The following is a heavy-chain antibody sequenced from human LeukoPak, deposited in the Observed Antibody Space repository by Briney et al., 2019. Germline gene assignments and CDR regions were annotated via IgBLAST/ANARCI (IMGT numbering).Heavy chain of an antibody. CDR1: GYTFTGYY. D-gene: IGHD5-18*01. Sequence: ASVKVSCKASGYTFTGYYMHWVRQAPGQGLEWMGWINPNSGGTNYAQKFQGRVTMARDTSTSTAYMELSRLRSDDTAVYYCARDSRGYSYGYYYYYYMDVWGKGTTVTVSS. J-gene: IGHJ6*03. CDR3: ARDSRGYSYGYYYYYYMDV. V-gene: IGHV1-2*02. CDR2: INPNSGGT.